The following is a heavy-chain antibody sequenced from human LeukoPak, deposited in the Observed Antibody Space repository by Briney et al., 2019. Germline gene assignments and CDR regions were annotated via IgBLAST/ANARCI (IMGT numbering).Heavy chain of an antibody. V-gene: IGHV3-30*04. CDR2: ISNDERNK. J-gene: IGHJ4*02. Sequence: GGSLRLSCVASGFTFHNFAMHWVRQAPGKGLEWVAVISNDERNKYYTDSVKGRSTISRDNSKNTVYLQMNSLRTEDTAVYYCARPSPPGDGYNPCDYWGPGALVIVSS. CDR1: GFTFHNFA. CDR3: ARPSPPGDGYNPCDY. D-gene: IGHD5-24*01.